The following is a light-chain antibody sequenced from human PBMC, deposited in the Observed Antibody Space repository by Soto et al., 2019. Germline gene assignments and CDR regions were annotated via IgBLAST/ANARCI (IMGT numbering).Light chain of an antibody. CDR1: SSDVGGYNY. V-gene: IGLV2-14*01. CDR2: DVS. J-gene: IGLJ1*01. CDR3: SSYTSSSTLYV. Sequence: QSALTQPASVSGSPGQSITISCTGTSSDVGGYNYVSWYQQHPGKAPKLMIYDVSNRPSGVSNRFSGSKSGNTASLTISGLQHEDEDDYYCSSYTSSSTLYVFGTGTKLTVL.